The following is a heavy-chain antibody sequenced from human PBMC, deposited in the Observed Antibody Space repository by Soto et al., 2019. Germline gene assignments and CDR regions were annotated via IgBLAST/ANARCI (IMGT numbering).Heavy chain of an antibody. J-gene: IGHJ4*02. D-gene: IGHD2-15*01. V-gene: IGHV1-58*01. CDR2: IVVGSGNT. CDR1: GFTFPSSG. Sequence: ASVKVSCKASGFTFPSSGVQWVRQARGQRLEWIGWIVVGSGNTNYAQRFQERVTITRDMSTSTAYMELTGLRFEDTAVYYCAAEQGPYCSGGSCSLDYWGQGTLVTVSS. CDR3: AAEQGPYCSGGSCSLDY.